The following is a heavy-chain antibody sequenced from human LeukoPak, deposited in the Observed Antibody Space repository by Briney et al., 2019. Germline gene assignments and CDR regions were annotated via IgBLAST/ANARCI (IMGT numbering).Heavy chain of an antibody. CDR1: GFTFSSYS. J-gene: IGHJ6*03. D-gene: IGHD3-3*01. V-gene: IGHV3-21*01. CDR3: ARAPGDFWSGYYNYYYYYMDV. Sequence: GGSLRLSCAASGFTFSSYSMNWVRQAPGKGLEWVSSISSSSSYIYYADSVKGRFTISRDNAKNSLYLQMNSLRAEDTAVYYCARAPGDFWSGYYNYYYYYMDVWGKGTTVTVSS. CDR2: ISSSSSYI.